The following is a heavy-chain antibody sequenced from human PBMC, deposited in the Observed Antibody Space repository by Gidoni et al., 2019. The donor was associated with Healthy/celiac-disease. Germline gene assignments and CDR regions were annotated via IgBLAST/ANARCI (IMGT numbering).Heavy chain of an antibody. CDR2: ISWNSGSI. CDR1: GFPFQDYA. CDR3: AKGTAAASLAVFDP. D-gene: IGHD6-13*01. V-gene: IGHV3-9*01. Sequence: EVQLVESGGGLVQPGRSLRLSCAASGFPFQDYAMHWVRQAPGKGLEWVSGISWNSGSIGYADSVKGRFTISRDNAKNSLYLQMNSLRAEDTALYYCAKGTAAASLAVFDPWGQGTLVTVSS. J-gene: IGHJ5*02.